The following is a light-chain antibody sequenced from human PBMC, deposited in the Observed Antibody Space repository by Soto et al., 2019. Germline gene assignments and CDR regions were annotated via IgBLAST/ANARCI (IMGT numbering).Light chain of an antibody. V-gene: IGKV3-15*01. Sequence: DIVMTQSPATLSVSPGGRATLSCRASQSISDTLAWYQQKPGQAPRLLIYGASTRATGIPARFSGSGSGTEFTLTISSLQSEDFAVYYCQQYNNWPPITFGQGTRLEIK. CDR2: GAS. J-gene: IGKJ5*01. CDR1: QSISDT. CDR3: QQYNNWPPIT.